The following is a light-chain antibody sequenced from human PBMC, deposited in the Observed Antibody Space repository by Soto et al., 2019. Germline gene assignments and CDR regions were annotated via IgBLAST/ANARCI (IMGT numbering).Light chain of an antibody. J-gene: IGKJ4*01. CDR2: GAS. CDR3: QQYGSSPPLT. Sequence: EFVLTQSPGTLSLSPGERATLSCRASQSVSRSFLAWYQQKPGQAHRILIYGASTRATGIPDRFSGSGSGTDFTLTIIRLEPEDFAVYYCQQYGSSPPLTFGGGTKVEIK. CDR1: QSVSRSF. V-gene: IGKV3-20*01.